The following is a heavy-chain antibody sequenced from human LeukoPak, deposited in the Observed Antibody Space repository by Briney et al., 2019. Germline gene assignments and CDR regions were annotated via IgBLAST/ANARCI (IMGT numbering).Heavy chain of an antibody. J-gene: IGHJ3*01. D-gene: IGHD3-3*01. V-gene: IGHV3-30*02. Sequence: GGSLRLSCAASGFTFSSYDMHWVRQAPGKGLEWVAFIRFHGTDNYYADSMKGRFTISRDNSKNTLYLQLNSLRTEDTALYYCVKDGEWTFDVWGQGTMVTVSS. CDR3: VKDGEWTFDV. CDR1: GFTFSSYD. CDR2: IRFHGTDN.